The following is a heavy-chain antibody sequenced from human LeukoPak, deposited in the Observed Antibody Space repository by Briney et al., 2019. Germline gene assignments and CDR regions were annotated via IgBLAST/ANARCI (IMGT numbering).Heavy chain of an antibody. CDR3: AKPSNYYGSATDAFDF. V-gene: IGHV4-38-2*02. Sequence: PSETLSLTCTVYGYSISSGYYWGWIRQPPGKGLEWIGSIYYSGSTYYNPSLKSRVTISVDTSKNHFSLKLNSVTAADTAVYYCAKPSNYYGSATDAFDFWGQGTMVTVSS. D-gene: IGHD3-10*01. CDR1: GYSISSGYY. J-gene: IGHJ3*01. CDR2: IYYSGST.